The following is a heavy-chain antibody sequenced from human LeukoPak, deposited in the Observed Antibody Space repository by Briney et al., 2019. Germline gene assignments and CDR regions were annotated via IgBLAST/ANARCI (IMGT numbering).Heavy chain of an antibody. V-gene: IGHV3-33*08. J-gene: IGHJ3*02. Sequence: GGSLRLSCAASGFTFSSYAMSWVRQAPGKGLEWVAVIWYDGSNKYYADSVKGRFTISRDNSKNTLYLQMNSLRAEDTAVYYCARDSPYSSGWYDAFDIWGQGTMVTVSS. D-gene: IGHD6-19*01. CDR2: IWYDGSNK. CDR3: ARDSPYSSGWYDAFDI. CDR1: GFTFSSYA.